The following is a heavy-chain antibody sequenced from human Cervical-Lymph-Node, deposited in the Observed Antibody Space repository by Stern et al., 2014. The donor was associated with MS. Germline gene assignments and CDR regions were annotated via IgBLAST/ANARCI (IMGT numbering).Heavy chain of an antibody. Sequence: QLQLQASGPGLVKPSETLSLTCTVSGGSISSSSYYWGWIRQPPGKGLEWIGSIYYSGSTYNNPSLKRRVTISVDTPKNQSSLKLISVTAADTAVYYCARWAYSSGWYNWFDPWGQGTLVTVSS. J-gene: IGHJ5*02. V-gene: IGHV4-39*01. CDR3: ARWAYSSGWYNWFDP. CDR1: GGSISSSSYY. D-gene: IGHD3-22*01. CDR2: IYYSGST.